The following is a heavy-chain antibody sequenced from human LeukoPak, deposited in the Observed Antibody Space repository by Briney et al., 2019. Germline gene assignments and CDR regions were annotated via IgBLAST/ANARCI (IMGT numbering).Heavy chain of an antibody. D-gene: IGHD3-22*01. CDR2: IYYSGST. CDR1: GGSISSSSYY. J-gene: IGHJ4*02. V-gene: IGHV4-39*07. Sequence: SETLSLTCTVSGGSISSSSYYWGWIRQPPGKGLEWIGSIYYSGSTYYNPSLKSRVTISVDTSKNQFSLKLSSVTAADTAVYYCASSSTSDSSGYLGFDYWGQGTLVTVSS. CDR3: ASSSTSDSSGYLGFDY.